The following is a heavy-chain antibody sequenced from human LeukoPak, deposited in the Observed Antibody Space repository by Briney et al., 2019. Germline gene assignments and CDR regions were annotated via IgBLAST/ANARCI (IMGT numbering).Heavy chain of an antibody. V-gene: IGHV1-2*02. D-gene: IGHD3-3*01. Sequence: ASVKVSCKTSGYTFTGYYMHWVRQAPGQGLVCMGWIHPNNGGTIYARSFQGRVTMTSDTSISTAYLELNSLISDDTAMYFCARGTQTIFGVIDYWGQGTLVTVSS. CDR1: GYTFTGYY. CDR2: IHPNNGGT. CDR3: ARGTQTIFGVIDY. J-gene: IGHJ4*02.